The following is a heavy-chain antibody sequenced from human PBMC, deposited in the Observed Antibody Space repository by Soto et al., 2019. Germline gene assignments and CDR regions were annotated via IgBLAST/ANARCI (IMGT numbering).Heavy chain of an antibody. V-gene: IGHV4-38-2*02. Sequence: SETLSLTCTVSGYSISSGSYWGWIRQPPGKGPEWIASIYHGGTTFYNPSLKSRITISVDTSHNQFSLNLRSVTAADTAVYYCARDPVMVVAGSTFDYWGHGTLVTVSS. CDR3: ARDPVMVVAGSTFDY. CDR1: GYSISSGSY. D-gene: IGHD6-19*01. J-gene: IGHJ4*01. CDR2: IYHGGTT.